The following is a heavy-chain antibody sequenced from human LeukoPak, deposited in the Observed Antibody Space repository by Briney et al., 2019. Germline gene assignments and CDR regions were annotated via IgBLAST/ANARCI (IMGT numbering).Heavy chain of an antibody. CDR2: IIPIFGTA. V-gene: IGHV1-69*13. J-gene: IGHJ4*02. CDR3: ALRLGELSLGDY. Sequence: ASVKVSCKASGGTFSSYAISWVRQAPGQGLEWMGGIIPIFGTASYAQKFQGRVTITADESTSTAYMELSSLRSEDTAVYYCALRLGELSLGDYWGQGTLVTVSS. D-gene: IGHD3-16*02. CDR1: GGTFSSYA.